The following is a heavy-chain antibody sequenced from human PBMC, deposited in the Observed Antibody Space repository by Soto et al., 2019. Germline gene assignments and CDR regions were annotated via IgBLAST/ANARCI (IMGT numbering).Heavy chain of an antibody. CDR3: ARGKKEEVLLWFGEFYYGMDV. D-gene: IGHD3-10*01. Sequence: RASVKVSCKASGYTFTSYGISWVRQAPGQGLEWMGWISAYNGNTNYAQKLQGRVTMTTDTSTSTAYMEPRSLRSDDTCVYYCARGKKEEVLLWFGEFYYGMDVWGQGTTVTVSS. J-gene: IGHJ6*02. CDR2: ISAYNGNT. CDR1: GYTFTSYG. V-gene: IGHV1-18*01.